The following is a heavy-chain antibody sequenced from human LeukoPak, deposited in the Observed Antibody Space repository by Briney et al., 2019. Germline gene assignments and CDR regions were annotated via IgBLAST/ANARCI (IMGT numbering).Heavy chain of an antibody. CDR3: ASYYDSSGYYFYWYFDL. J-gene: IGHJ2*01. D-gene: IGHD3-22*01. V-gene: IGHV1-46*01. CDR1: GYTFTSNY. CDR2: ISPSGGST. Sequence: ASVKVSCKAFGYTFTSNYMHWVRQAPGQGPEWMGVISPSGGSTTYAQKFQGRVTITADKSTSTAYMELSNLRSEDTAVYYCASYYDSSGYYFYWYFDLWGRGTLVTVSS.